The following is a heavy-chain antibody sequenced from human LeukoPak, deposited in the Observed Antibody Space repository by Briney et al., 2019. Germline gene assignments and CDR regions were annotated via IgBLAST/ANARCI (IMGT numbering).Heavy chain of an antibody. CDR1: GFTFTNAW. Sequence: AGYLRLSCAASGFTFTNAWMSWVRQAPGKGLEWVGRINSNTDGGTTDYAGRVKGRFTTSRDDSKNTLYLHMNSLKTEDTAVYYCTSRNTRGVWGQGKMATVSS. CDR3: TSRNTRGV. D-gene: IGHD2-15*01. CDR2: INSNTDGGTT. J-gene: IGHJ3*01. V-gene: IGHV3-15*01.